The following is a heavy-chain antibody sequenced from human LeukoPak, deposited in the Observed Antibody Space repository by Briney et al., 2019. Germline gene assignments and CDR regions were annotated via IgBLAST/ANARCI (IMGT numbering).Heavy chain of an antibody. J-gene: IGHJ4*02. CDR3: AKALAAAGTGNYFHY. CDR1: GFTFSTYA. V-gene: IGHV3-23*01. Sequence: GGSLRLSCAASGFTFSTYAMTWVRQAPGKGLEWVSAISGSGGSTYYADSVKGRFTISRDNSKNTLYLQMNSLRAEDTAVYYCAKALAAAGTGNYFHYWGEGTLVTVSS. D-gene: IGHD6-13*01. CDR2: ISGSGGST.